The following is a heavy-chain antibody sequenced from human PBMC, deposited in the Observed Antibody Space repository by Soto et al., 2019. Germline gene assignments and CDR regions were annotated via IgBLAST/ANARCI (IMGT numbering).Heavy chain of an antibody. CDR2: IYSGGST. J-gene: IGHJ3*02. D-gene: IGHD3-9*01. Sequence: GGSVRLSXAASGFTVSSNYMSWVRQAPGKGLEWVSVIYSGGSTYYADSVKGRFTISRDNSKNTLYLQMNSLRAEDTAVYYCARSNDILTGPDAFDIWGQGTMVTVSS. V-gene: IGHV3-53*01. CDR1: GFTVSSNY. CDR3: ARSNDILTGPDAFDI.